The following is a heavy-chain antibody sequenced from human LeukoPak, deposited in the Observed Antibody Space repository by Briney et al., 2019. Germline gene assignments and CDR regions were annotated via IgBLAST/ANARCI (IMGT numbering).Heavy chain of an antibody. D-gene: IGHD4-17*01. J-gene: IGHJ4*02. Sequence: GGSLRLSCAASGFTFDDYAMHWVRHAPGKGLEWVSGISWNSGSIGYADSVKGRFTISRDNAKNSLYLQMNSLRAEDTALYYCAKDIGYGDYLYYFDYWGQGTLVTVSS. V-gene: IGHV3-9*01. CDR1: GFTFDDYA. CDR2: ISWNSGSI. CDR3: AKDIGYGDYLYYFDY.